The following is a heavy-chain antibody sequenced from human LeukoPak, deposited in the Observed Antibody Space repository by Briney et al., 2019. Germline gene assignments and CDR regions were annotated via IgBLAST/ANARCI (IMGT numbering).Heavy chain of an antibody. V-gene: IGHV4-4*07. CDR3: ARGDGYIQILDL. Sequence: SETLSLTCSVSGGSISDSYWNWIRQPAGKGLEWLGRIYASRSNIYNPSLKSQVTMSVDTSKNQFSLKLSSVTAADTAVYYCARGDGYIQILDLWGQGTLVTVSS. J-gene: IGHJ4*02. D-gene: IGHD5-24*01. CDR1: GGSISDSY. CDR2: IYASRSN.